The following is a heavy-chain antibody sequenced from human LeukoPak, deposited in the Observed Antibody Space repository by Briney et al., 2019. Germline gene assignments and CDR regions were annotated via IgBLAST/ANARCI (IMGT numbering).Heavy chain of an antibody. CDR1: GFTFSSYE. J-gene: IGHJ4*02. D-gene: IGHD6-19*01. Sequence: GGSLRLSCAASGFTFSSYEMNWVRQAPGKWMEWVSYISSGSTIYDADSVKGRFTISRDNAKNSLYLQMNSLRAEDTAVYYCARESIAVAGAPFDYWGQGTLVTVSS. V-gene: IGHV3-48*03. CDR3: ARESIAVAGAPFDY. CDR2: ISSGSTI.